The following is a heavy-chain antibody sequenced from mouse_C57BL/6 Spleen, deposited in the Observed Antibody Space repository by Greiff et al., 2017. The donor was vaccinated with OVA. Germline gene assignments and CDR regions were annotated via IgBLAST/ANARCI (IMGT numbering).Heavy chain of an antibody. J-gene: IGHJ2*01. CDR3: ARSYDHYFDY. V-gene: IGHV1-82*01. Sequence: VQLQQSGPELVKPGASVKISCKASGYAFSSSWMNWVKQRPGKGLEWIGRIYPGDGDTNYNGKFKGKATLTADNSSSTAYMQLSSLTSEDSAVYFCARSYDHYFDYWGQGTTLTVSS. CDR2: IYPGDGDT. D-gene: IGHD2-3*01. CDR1: GYAFSSSW.